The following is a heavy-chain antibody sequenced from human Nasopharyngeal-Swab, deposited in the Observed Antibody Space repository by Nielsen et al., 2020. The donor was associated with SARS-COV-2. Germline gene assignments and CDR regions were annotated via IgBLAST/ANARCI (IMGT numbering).Heavy chain of an antibody. V-gene: IGHV4-59*01. CDR2: IYYSGST. CDR3: ARSYSGSYYYYMDV. J-gene: IGHJ6*03. D-gene: IGHD2-21*01. Sequence: SETLSLTCTVSGGSIGSYYWSWIRQPPGKGLEWIGYIYYSGSTNYNPSLKSRVTISVDTSKNQFSLKLSSVTAADTAVYYCARSYSGSYYYYMDVWGKGTTVTVSS. CDR1: GGSIGSYY.